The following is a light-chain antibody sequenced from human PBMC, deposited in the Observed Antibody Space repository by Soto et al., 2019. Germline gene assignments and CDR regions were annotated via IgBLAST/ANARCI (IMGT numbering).Light chain of an antibody. CDR2: GAS. CDR3: QQYDSSPLT. J-gene: IGKJ4*01. V-gene: IGKV3-20*01. CDR1: QSVSSSY. Sequence: EIVLTQSPGTLSLSPGERATLSCRASQSVSSSYLAWYQQKPGQAPRLLIYGASSRATGIPDRFCGSGSGTDFTLTISRLEPGDFAVYYCQQYDSSPLTFGGGTKVEIK.